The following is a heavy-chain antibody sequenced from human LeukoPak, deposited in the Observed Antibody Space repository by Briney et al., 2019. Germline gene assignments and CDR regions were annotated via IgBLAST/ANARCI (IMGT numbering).Heavy chain of an antibody. CDR3: ARDSPYDSSQSYYYYYYMDV. V-gene: IGHV1-69*06. CDR2: IIPIFGTA. CDR1: GGTFSSYA. J-gene: IGHJ6*03. D-gene: IGHD5-12*01. Sequence: GASVKVSCKASGGTFSSYAISWVRQAPGQGLEWMGGIIPIFGTANYAQKFQGRVTITADKSTSTAYMELSSLRSEDTAVYYCARDSPYDSSQSYYYYYYMDVWGKGTTVTVSS.